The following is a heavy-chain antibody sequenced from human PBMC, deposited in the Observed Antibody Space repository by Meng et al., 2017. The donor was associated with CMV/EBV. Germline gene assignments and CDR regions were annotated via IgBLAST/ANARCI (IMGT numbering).Heavy chain of an antibody. CDR1: GGTFSSYA. CDR2: IIPIFGTA. V-gene: IGHV1-69*05. CDR3: ARDKSPRWGGLTTMTRGMDV. D-gene: IGHD4/OR15-4a*01. Sequence: SVKVSCKASGGTFSSYAISWVRQAPGQGLEWMGGIIPIFGTANYAQKFQGRVTITTDESTSTAYMELSSLRSEDTAAYYCARDKSPRWGGLTTMTRGMDVWGQGTTVTVSS. J-gene: IGHJ6*02.